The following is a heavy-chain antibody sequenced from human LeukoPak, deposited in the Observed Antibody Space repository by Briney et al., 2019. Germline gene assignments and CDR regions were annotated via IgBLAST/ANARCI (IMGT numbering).Heavy chain of an antibody. Sequence: GGSLRLSCAASGFTFDDYAMHWVRHAPGKGLEWVSGISWNSGSIGYADSVKGRFTISRDNAKNSLYLQMNSLRAEDTALYYCATVAAADAYYFDYWGQGTLVTVSS. CDR1: GFTFDDYA. CDR3: ATVAAADAYYFDY. V-gene: IGHV3-9*01. CDR2: ISWNSGSI. J-gene: IGHJ4*02. D-gene: IGHD6-13*01.